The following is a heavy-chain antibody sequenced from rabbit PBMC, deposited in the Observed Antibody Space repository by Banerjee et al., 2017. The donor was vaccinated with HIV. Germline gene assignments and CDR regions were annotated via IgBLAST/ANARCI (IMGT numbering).Heavy chain of an antibody. D-gene: IGHD7-1*01. Sequence: QQQLEESGGGLAKPGGTLTLTCKASGFSFSSGYYMCWVRQAPGKGLEWIACISTADGNTAYASWAKGRFTITSSTNQNTVTLQMNILTAADTATYFCARSYGFRSGGGYFNLWGPGTLVTVS. CDR3: ARSYGFRSGGGYFNL. J-gene: IGHJ4*01. V-gene: IGHV1S43*01. CDR1: GFSFSSGYY. CDR2: ISTADGNT.